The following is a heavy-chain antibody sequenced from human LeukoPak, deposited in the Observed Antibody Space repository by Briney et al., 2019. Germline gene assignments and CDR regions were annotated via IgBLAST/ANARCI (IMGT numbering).Heavy chain of an antibody. V-gene: IGHV5-51*01. CDR3: ARSSEYNHFYYYYGMDV. CDR2: IYPGDPDP. J-gene: IGHJ6*02. CDR1: GYIFSSYW. D-gene: IGHD3-10*01. Sequence: GESLKISCKGSGYIFSSYWVAWMRQMPGKGLEWMGIIYPGDPDPRYSLSFQGQVTISADRSISTAYLQWSSLKASDTAIYFCARSSEYNHFYYYYGMDVWGQGTSVTVSS.